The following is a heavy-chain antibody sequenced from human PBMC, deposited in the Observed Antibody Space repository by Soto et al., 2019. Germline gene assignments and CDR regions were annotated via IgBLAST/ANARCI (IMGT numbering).Heavy chain of an antibody. J-gene: IGHJ4*02. D-gene: IGHD3-3*01. Sequence: PGGSLRLSCAASGFTFSSYAMHWVRQAPGKGLEWVAVISYDGSNKYYADSVKGRFTISRDNSKNTLYLQMNSLRAEDTAVYYCARDQIIGDFWSGYYEEPFGVHWGQGTLVTVSS. V-gene: IGHV3-30-3*01. CDR3: ARDQIIGDFWSGYYEEPFGVH. CDR1: GFTFSSYA. CDR2: ISYDGSNK.